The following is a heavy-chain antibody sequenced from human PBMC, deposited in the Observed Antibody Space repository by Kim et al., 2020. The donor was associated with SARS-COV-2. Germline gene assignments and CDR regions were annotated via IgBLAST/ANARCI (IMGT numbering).Heavy chain of an antibody. CDR3: VKDRDGYNLGYYFDY. D-gene: IGHD5-12*01. Sequence: DSVKGRFTISRDNSKNTLYLQMSSLRAEDTAVYYCVKDRDGYNLGYYFDYWGQGTLVTVSS. V-gene: IGHV3-64D*09. J-gene: IGHJ4*02.